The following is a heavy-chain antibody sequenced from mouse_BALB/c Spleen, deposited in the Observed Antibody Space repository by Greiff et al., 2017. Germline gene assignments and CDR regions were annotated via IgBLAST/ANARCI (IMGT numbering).Heavy chain of an antibody. V-gene: IGHV14-3*02. J-gene: IGHJ4*01. CDR3: ARVAYYGNYGYYAMDY. CDR2: IDPANGNT. CDR1: GFNIKDTY. D-gene: IGHD2-10*01. Sequence: EVMLVESGAELVKPGASVKLSCTASGFNIKDTYMHWVKQRPEQGLEWIGRIDPANGNTKYDPKFQGKATITADTSSNTAYLQLSSLTSEDTAVYYCARVAYYGNYGYYAMDYWGQGTSVTVSS.